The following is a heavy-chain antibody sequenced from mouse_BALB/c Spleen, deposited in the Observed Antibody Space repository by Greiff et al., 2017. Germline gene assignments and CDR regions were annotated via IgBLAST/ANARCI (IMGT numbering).Heavy chain of an antibody. CDR2: IDPANGNT. V-gene: IGHV14-3*02. J-gene: IGHJ2*01. D-gene: IGHD4-1*01. CDR3: ARSLTGTDFDY. CDR1: GFNIKDTY. Sequence: VQLQQSGAELVKPGASVKLSCTASGFNIKDTYMHWVKQRPEQGLEWIGRIDPANGNTKYDPKFQGKATITADTSSNTAYLQLSSLTSEDTAVYYYARSLTGTDFDYWGQGTTLTVSS.